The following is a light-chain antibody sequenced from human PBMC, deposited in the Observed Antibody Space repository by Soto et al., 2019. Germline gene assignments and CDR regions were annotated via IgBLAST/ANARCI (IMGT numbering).Light chain of an antibody. Sequence: EIVMTQSPATLSVSPGERATLSCRASQSVSSNLAWYQQKPGQTPKLLIYVASTRATGIPARFSGSGSGPELTLTISSLQSEDFAVSYCPQYHVWPLTFGGGTEVEFK. CDR3: PQYHVWPLT. CDR1: QSVSSN. CDR2: VAS. V-gene: IGKV3-15*01. J-gene: IGKJ4*01.